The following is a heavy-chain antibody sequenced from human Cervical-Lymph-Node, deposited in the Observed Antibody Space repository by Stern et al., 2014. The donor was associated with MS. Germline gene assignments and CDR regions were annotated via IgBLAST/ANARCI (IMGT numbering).Heavy chain of an antibody. CDR2: ISPGLDSV. CDR3: ARDGFDSGSALAF. CDR1: GGTLISSP. V-gene: IGHV1-69*01. Sequence: VQLVESGAELKKPGQSVQVSCTVSGGTLISSPYTWVRQAPEQGLEWMGDISPGLDSVDYAQEFQGRVTLTADDSTNTVYMELTSLQSGDAAMYYCARDGFDSGSALAFWGQGTLVTVSS. D-gene: IGHD6-19*01. J-gene: IGHJ4*02.